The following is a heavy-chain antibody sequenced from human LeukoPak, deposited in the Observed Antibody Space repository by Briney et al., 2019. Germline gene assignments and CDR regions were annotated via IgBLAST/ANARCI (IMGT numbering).Heavy chain of an antibody. CDR3: ARRRYYDGSGYLE. V-gene: IGHV4-39*01. J-gene: IGHJ1*01. D-gene: IGHD3-22*01. CDR2: PYYSGRT. Sequence: SETLSLTCSVSGDSISRSDSYWDWIRQPPGKGLEWIGTPYYSGRTYYSPSLKSRVTMSVDTSNNQFSLNLRSVTAADTAVYYCARRRYYDGSGYLEWGQGTLLSVSS. CDR1: GDSISRSDSY.